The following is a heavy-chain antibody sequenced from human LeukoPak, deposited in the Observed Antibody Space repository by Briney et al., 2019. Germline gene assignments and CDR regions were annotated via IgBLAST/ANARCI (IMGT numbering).Heavy chain of an antibody. CDR3: ARGGTGYSWFFDY. CDR2: LYSGGST. CDR1: GFTVSSNH. J-gene: IGHJ4*02. V-gene: IGHV3-53*01. Sequence: PGGSLRLSCAASGFTVSSNHMTWVRQAPGKGLEWVSVLYSGGSTYHADSVKGRFTISRDNSKNTLYLQMNSLRAEDTAVYYCARGGTGYSWFFDYWGQGTLVTVSS. D-gene: IGHD3/OR15-3a*01.